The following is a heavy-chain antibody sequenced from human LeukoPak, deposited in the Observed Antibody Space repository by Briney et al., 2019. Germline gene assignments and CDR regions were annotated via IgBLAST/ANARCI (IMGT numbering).Heavy chain of an antibody. J-gene: IGHJ4*02. D-gene: IGHD6-19*01. Sequence: SETLSLTCAVYGGSFSGYYWSWIRQPPGKGLEWIGEINHSGSTNYNPSLKSRVTISVDTSKNQFSLKLSSVTAADTAVYYCASGYSSGFWYYWGQGTLVTVSS. CDR3: ASGYSSGFWYY. CDR1: GGSFSGYY. CDR2: INHSGST. V-gene: IGHV4-34*01.